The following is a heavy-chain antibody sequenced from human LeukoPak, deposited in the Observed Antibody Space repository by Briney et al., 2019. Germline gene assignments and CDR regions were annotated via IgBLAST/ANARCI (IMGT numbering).Heavy chain of an antibody. J-gene: IGHJ6*02. V-gene: IGHV3-30*03. CDR1: GFTFSSYG. D-gene: IGHD2-2*01. CDR3: ARDMGYCSTDNCGHYYYGMDV. Sequence: GRSLRLSCAASGFTFSSYGMHWVRQAPGKGLEWVAVISYDGSNKYYADSVKGRFTISRDNSKNTLYLQMNSLRAEDTAVYYCARDMGYCSTDNCGHYYYGMDVWGQGTTVTVSS. CDR2: ISYDGSNK.